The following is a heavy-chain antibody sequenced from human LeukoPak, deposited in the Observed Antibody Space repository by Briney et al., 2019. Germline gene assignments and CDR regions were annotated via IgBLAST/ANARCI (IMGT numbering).Heavy chain of an antibody. CDR3: AGGHMVRGVIMGFFGFDH. V-gene: IGHV4-30-4*01. CDR2: IYYSGST. CDR1: GGSINTGDYY. Sequence: SQTLSLTCTVSGGSINTGDYYWTWIRQSPGKGLEWMGYIYYSGSTYYNPSLQSRLTTSLDTSKNQSSLKLSSVTAEDTAVYYCAGGHMVRGVIMGFFGFDHWGQGTLATVSS. D-gene: IGHD3-10*01. J-gene: IGHJ4*02.